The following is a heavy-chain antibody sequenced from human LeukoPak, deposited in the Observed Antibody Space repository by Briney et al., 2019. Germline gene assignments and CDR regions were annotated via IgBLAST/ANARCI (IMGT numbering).Heavy chain of an antibody. V-gene: IGHV4-4*07. CDR2: IYTSGST. D-gene: IGHD3-10*01. CDR1: GGSISSYY. Sequence: SETLSLTCTVSGGSISSYYWSWIRQPAGKGLEWIGRIYTSGSTSYNPSLKSRVTMSVDTSKNQFSLKLSSVTAADTAVYYCARDPRGLLWFGEWWFDPWGQGTLVTVSS. J-gene: IGHJ5*02. CDR3: ARDPRGLLWFGEWWFDP.